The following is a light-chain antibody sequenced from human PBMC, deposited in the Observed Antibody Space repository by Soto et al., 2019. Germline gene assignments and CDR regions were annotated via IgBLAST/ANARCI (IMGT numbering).Light chain of an antibody. CDR1: SGHSSYA. V-gene: IGLV4-69*01. CDR3: QTWGTGIA. CDR2: LNSDGSH. J-gene: IGLJ3*02. Sequence: QSVLTQSPSASASLGASVKLTCTLSSGHSSYAIAWHQQQPEKGPRYLMKLNSDGSHSKGDGIPDRFSGSSSGAERYLTISSLQSEDEADYYCQTWGTGIAFDGGTKVTVL.